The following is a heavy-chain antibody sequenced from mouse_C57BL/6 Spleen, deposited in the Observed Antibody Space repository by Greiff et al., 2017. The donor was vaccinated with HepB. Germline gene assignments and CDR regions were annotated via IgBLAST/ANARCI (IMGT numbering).Heavy chain of an antibody. CDR1: GFTFSDYY. CDR2: INYDGSST. D-gene: IGHD1-1*01. CDR3: ARDRDYYGSSPMDY. J-gene: IGHJ4*01. Sequence: EVMLVESEGGLVQPGSSMKLSCTASGFTFSDYYMAWVRQVPEKGLEWVANINYDGSSTYYLDSLKSRFIISRDNAKNILYLQMSSLKSEDTATYYCARDRDYYGSSPMDYWGQGTSVTVSS. V-gene: IGHV5-16*01.